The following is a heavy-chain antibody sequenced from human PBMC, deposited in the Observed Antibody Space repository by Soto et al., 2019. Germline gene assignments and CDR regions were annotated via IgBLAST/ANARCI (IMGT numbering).Heavy chain of an antibody. CDR1: SGSISISSYY. D-gene: IGHD4-4*01. CDR3: ARTYSNYAYGMDV. J-gene: IGHJ6*02. Sequence: LXLTCTASSGSISISSYYWGWIRQPPGKGLVWIWSIYYSGSTYYNPSLKSRVTISVDTSKNQFSLKLSSVTAADTAVYYCARTYSNYAYGMDVWGQGTTVTVSS. CDR2: IYYSGST. V-gene: IGHV4-39*01.